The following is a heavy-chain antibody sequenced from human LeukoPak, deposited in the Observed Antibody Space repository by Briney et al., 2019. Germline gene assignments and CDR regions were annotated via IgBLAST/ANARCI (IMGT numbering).Heavy chain of an antibody. CDR1: GFTFSTYA. CDR3: AKHGTSGYNFFDS. J-gene: IGHJ4*02. V-gene: IGHV3-23*01. CDR2: ITTGGIT. D-gene: IGHD3-22*01. Sequence: GGSLRLSCAASGFTFSTYAMTWVRQAPGKGLEWVSTITTGGITYHADSVKGRSTISRDISKSTLYLQMNGLRAEDTAMYYCAKHGTSGYNFFDSWGQGTLVTVSS.